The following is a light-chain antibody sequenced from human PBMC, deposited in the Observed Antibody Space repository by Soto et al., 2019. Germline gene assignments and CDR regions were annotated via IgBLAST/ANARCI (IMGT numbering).Light chain of an antibody. CDR2: GAS. V-gene: IGKV3-20*01. CDR1: QSVSRSY. J-gene: IGKJ4*01. CDR3: QQYGSSPLT. Sequence: EIVLKQSPGTLSLSPGERATLSCRARQSVSRSYLAWYQQKPGQAPRLLIFGASSRATGIPDRFSGSGSGTDFTLTISSLEPEDFAVYYCQQYGSSPLTFGGGTKVEIK.